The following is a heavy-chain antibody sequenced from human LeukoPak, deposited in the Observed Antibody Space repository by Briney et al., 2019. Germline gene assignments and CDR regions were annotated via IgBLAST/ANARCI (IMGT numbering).Heavy chain of an antibody. CDR1: GYTFSSYY. V-gene: IGHV1-46*04. CDR3: ARVYYYYMDV. J-gene: IGHJ6*03. CDR2: INPSGGST. Sequence: GASVKVSCKASGYTFSSYYMHWVRQAPGQGLEWMGIINPSGGSTSYTQKLQGRVTMTGDTSISTAYMELSRLRSDDTAVYYCARVYYYYMDVWGKGTTVTVSS.